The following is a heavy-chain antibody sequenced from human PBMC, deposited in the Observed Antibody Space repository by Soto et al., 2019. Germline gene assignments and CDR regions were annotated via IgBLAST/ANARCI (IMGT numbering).Heavy chain of an antibody. D-gene: IGHD6-6*01. Sequence: SCAASGFTFSDYYMSWIRQAPGKGLEWVSYISSSSSYTNYADSVKGRFTISRDNAKNSLYLQMNSLRAEDTAVYYCARGSSSSLDYWGQGTLVTVSS. CDR1: GFTFSDYY. CDR2: ISSSSSYT. J-gene: IGHJ4*02. V-gene: IGHV3-11*06. CDR3: ARGSSSSLDY.